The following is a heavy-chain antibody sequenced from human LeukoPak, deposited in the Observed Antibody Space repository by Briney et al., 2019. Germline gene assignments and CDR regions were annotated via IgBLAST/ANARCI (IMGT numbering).Heavy chain of an antibody. J-gene: IGHJ4*02. D-gene: IGHD3-22*01. CDR3: AKGSYYDSSGSFYFDY. Sequence: GGSLRLSCAASGFTFSSYWMSWVRQAPGKGLEWVSDISGSGDNTYYADSVKGRFTISRDNSKNTLYVQVDSLGTEDTAAYYCAKGSYYDSSGSFYFDYWGQGTLVTVSS. CDR1: GFTFSSYW. V-gene: IGHV3-23*01. CDR2: ISGSGDNT.